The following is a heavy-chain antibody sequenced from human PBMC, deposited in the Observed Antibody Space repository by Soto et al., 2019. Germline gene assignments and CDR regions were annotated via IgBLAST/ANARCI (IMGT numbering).Heavy chain of an antibody. J-gene: IGHJ3*02. V-gene: IGHV3-43*01. Sequence: GGSLRLSCAASGFPFDDYSMNWVRQVPVNGLEFVSLISCYFADTYYADSVKGRFTFSRYNSKNSLYLQMNSLTTYYTALYSFAKFGWGGSYSESQASDIWGQGTMVTVSS. D-gene: IGHD1-26*01. CDR2: ISCYFADT. CDR1: GFPFDDYS. CDR3: AKFGWGGSYSESQASDI.